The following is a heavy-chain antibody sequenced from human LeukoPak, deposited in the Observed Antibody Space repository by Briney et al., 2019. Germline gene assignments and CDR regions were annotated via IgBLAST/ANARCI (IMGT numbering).Heavy chain of an antibody. CDR2: ISSSGSTI. Sequence: PGGSLRLPCAASGFTFSSYSMNWDRQAPGKGLEWVSYISSSGSTIYYADSVKGRFTISRDNAKNSLYLQMNSLRAEDTAVYYCARGGGYDTFDYWGQGTLVTVSS. D-gene: IGHD5-12*01. V-gene: IGHV3-48*04. CDR1: GFTFSSYS. CDR3: ARGGGYDTFDY. J-gene: IGHJ4*02.